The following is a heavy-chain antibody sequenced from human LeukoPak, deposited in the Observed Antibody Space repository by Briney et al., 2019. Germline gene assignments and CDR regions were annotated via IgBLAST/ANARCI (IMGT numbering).Heavy chain of an antibody. Sequence: SQTLSLTCTVSGGSISSGGYYWSWIRQPPGKGLEWIGYIYHSGSTYYNPSLKSRVTISVDRSKNQFSLKLSSVTAADTAVYYCARVEWELHWFDPWGQGTLVTVSS. D-gene: IGHD1-26*01. CDR3: ARVEWELHWFDP. J-gene: IGHJ5*02. CDR1: GGSISSGGYY. CDR2: IYHSGST. V-gene: IGHV4-30-2*01.